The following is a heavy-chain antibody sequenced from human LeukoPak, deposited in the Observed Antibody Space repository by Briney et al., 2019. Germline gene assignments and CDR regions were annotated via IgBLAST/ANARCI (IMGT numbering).Heavy chain of an antibody. Sequence: PGGSLRLSCAASGFTFSDYYMHWVRQAPGKGLEWVAVISYDGSNKYYADSVKGRFTISRDNSKNTLYLQMNSLRAEDTAVYYCAKDQDVAAAGTWGSIDYWGQGTLVTVSS. D-gene: IGHD6-13*01. CDR2: ISYDGSNK. CDR3: AKDQDVAAAGTWGSIDY. CDR1: GFTFSDYY. V-gene: IGHV3-30*18. J-gene: IGHJ4*02.